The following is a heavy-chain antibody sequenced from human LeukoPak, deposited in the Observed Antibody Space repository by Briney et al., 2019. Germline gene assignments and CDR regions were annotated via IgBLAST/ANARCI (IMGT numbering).Heavy chain of an antibody. D-gene: IGHD1-26*01. CDR1: GFTFSNYA. V-gene: IGHV3-30-3*01. CDR3: ARDPSGSYYGLGYYYYYGMDV. Sequence: PGGSLRLSCAASGFTFSNYAIHWVRQAPGKGLEWVAVISYDGSKKYYADSVKGRFTISRDNSKNTLYVQMNSLRAEDTAVYYCARDPSGSYYGLGYYYYYGMDVWGQGTTVTVSS. J-gene: IGHJ6*02. CDR2: ISYDGSKK.